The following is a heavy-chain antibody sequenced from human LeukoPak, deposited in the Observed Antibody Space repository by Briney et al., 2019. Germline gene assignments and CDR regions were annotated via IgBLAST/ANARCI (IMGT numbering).Heavy chain of an antibody. V-gene: IGHV1-46*01. CDR1: GYTFTNYF. D-gene: IGHD6-13*01. J-gene: IGHJ5*02. CDR2: INPGGGGT. CDR3: ARAIAAAGSIGWFDP. Sequence: ASVKVSCKASGYTFTNYFMHWVRQAPGQGLEWMGIINPGGGGTNYAQTFQGRVTVTRDTYTSTVYMELSSLTSEDTAVYYCARAIAAAGSIGWFDPWGQGTLVTVSS.